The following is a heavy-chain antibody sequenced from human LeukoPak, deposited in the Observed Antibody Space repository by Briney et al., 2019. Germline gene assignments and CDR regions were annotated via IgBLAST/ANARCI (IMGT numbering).Heavy chain of an antibody. CDR2: IRYDGSNK. D-gene: IGHD3-3*01. CDR1: GFTFSSYG. V-gene: IGHV3-30*02. Sequence: GGSLRLSCAASGFTFSSYGMHWVRQAPGKGLEWVTIIRYDGSNKYYADSVKGRFTISRDNSKNTLYLQMNSLRAEDTAVYYCARDPYDFWSGYYNYYFDYWGQGTLVTVSS. J-gene: IGHJ4*02. CDR3: ARDPYDFWSGYYNYYFDY.